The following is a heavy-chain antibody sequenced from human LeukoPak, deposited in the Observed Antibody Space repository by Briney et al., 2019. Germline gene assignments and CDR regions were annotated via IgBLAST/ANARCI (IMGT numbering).Heavy chain of an antibody. J-gene: IGHJ4*02. Sequence: GGSLRLSCAASGFTFSSNYMSWVRQAPGKGLEWVSVIYSGGSTYYADSVKGRFTISRDNSKNTLYLQMNSLRAEDTAVYYCARDLMGATPNYWGQGTLVTVSS. CDR1: GFTFSSNY. CDR2: IYSGGST. D-gene: IGHD1-26*01. V-gene: IGHV3-66*01. CDR3: ARDLMGATPNY.